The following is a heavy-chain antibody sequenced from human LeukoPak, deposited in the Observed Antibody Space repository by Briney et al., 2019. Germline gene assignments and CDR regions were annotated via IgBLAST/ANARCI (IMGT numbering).Heavy chain of an antibody. CDR3: ARHGIVVGIDPFDI. CDR1: GCSVSGHD. CDR2: IYASGGA. V-gene: IGHV4-59*02. J-gene: IGHJ3*02. D-gene: IGHD3-22*01. Sequence: PSETLSLTCAVSGCSVSGHDWDWIRQPPGKGLEWIGDIYASGGANYNPSLKIQGTISLDSSENRFSLKLTSVTDADTGVYYCARHGIVVGIDPFDIWGEGRMVTVSS.